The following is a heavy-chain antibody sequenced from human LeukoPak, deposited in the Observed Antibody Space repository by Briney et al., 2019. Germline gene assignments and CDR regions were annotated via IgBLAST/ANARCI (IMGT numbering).Heavy chain of an antibody. D-gene: IGHD5-24*01. CDR3: ARDHMAVYYYCYMDV. J-gene: IGHJ6*03. CDR2: IKSDGSST. CDR1: GFTFSSYW. Sequence: PGGSLRLSCTASGFTFSSYWTHWVRHAPGKGLVWVSGIKSDGSSTSSADSVKGRSNISRDNAKNTQYPQMNSLRAEDTAVYYCARDHMAVYYYCYMDVWGKGTTVTVSS. V-gene: IGHV3-74*01.